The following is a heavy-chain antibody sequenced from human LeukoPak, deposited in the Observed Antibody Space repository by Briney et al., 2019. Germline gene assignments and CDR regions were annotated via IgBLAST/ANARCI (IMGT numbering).Heavy chain of an antibody. CDR3: ARDISSSSPI. J-gene: IGHJ4*02. D-gene: IGHD6-13*01. Sequence: GGSLRLPCAASGFIFSTYSINWVRQAPGKGLEWVAVISYDGSNKYYADSVKGRFTISRDNSKNTLYLQMNSLRAEDTAVYYCARDISSSSPIWGQGTLVTVSS. CDR2: ISYDGSNK. CDR1: GFIFSTYS. V-gene: IGHV3-30*03.